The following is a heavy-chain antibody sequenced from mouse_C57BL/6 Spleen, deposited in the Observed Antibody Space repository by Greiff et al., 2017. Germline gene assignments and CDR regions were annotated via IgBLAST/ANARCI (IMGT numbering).Heavy chain of an antibody. J-gene: IGHJ1*03. CDR3: AKACGGSYYWYFDV. CDR2: INPNNGGT. V-gene: IGHV1-22*01. CDR1: GYTFTDYN. Sequence: VQLQQSGPELVKPGASVKMSCKASGYTFTDYNMHWVKQSHGKSLEWIGYINPNNGGTSYNQKFKGKATLTVTKASSTAYMALRSLTSDDSAVYYCAKACGGSYYWYFDVWGTGTTVTVSS. D-gene: IGHD1-1*02.